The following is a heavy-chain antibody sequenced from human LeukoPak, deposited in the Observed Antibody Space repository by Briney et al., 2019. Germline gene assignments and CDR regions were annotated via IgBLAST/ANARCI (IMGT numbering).Heavy chain of an antibody. CDR3: AKDQCTRASCDGYPGH. Sequence: PGGSLRLSCAAPGLTFRSYGMHWVRQAPGKGLEWVRFIHFDGSPKYSRDFEKGRFTVSRDNSKNTLYLQMNSLRPEDTAVYYCAKDQCTRASCDGYPGHWGQGTLVTVSS. D-gene: IGHD2-2*03. CDR2: IHFDGSPK. J-gene: IGHJ4*02. CDR1: GLTFRSYG. V-gene: IGHV3-30*02.